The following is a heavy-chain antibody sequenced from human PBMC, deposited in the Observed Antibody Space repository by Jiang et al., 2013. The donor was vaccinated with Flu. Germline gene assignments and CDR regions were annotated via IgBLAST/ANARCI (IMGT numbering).Heavy chain of an antibody. CDR3: AREGTLGIAVAEGAYFDI. J-gene: IGHJ3*02. V-gene: IGHV4-59*13. Sequence: RLLKPSETLSLTCTVSGGSISSYYWSWIRQPPGKGLEWIGYIYYSGSTNYNPSLKSRVTISVDTSKNQFSLKLSSVTAADTAVYYCAREGTLGIAVAEGAYFDIWGQGTMVTVSS. D-gene: IGHD6-19*01. CDR2: IYYSGST. CDR1: GGSISSYY.